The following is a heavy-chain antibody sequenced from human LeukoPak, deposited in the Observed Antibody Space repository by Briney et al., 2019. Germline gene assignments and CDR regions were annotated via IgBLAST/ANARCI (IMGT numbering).Heavy chain of an antibody. Sequence: GASVKVSCKASGYTFTSYYMHWVRQAPGQGLEWMGIINPSGGSTSYAQKFQGRVTMTRDTSTSTVYMELRSLRTDDTAVYYCARDYDSSGYTENYGMDVWGQGTTVTVSS. V-gene: IGHV1-46*01. J-gene: IGHJ6*02. CDR3: ARDYDSSGYTENYGMDV. CDR2: INPSGGST. D-gene: IGHD3-22*01. CDR1: GYTFTSYY.